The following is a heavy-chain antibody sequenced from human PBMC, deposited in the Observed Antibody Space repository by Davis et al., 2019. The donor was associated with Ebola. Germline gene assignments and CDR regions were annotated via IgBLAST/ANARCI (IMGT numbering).Heavy chain of an antibody. CDR3: ARSRTYSSSSGLNWFDP. D-gene: IGHD6-6*01. J-gene: IGHJ3*01. CDR2: INPSGGRT. CDR1: GYTFSSYY. V-gene: IGHV1-46*01. Sequence: ASVKVSCKASGYTFSSYYIHWVRQAPGQGLEWMGIINPSGGRTTFAPKFQGRVTMTRDTSTSTVYMELGRLRSEDAAVYYCARSRTYSSSSGLNWFDPWGQGTMVTVSS.